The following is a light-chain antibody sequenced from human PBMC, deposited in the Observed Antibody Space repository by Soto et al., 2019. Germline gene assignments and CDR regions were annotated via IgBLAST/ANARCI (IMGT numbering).Light chain of an antibody. J-gene: IGKJ4*01. V-gene: IGKV3-20*01. CDR1: QSVSSNY. CDR2: GAS. CDR3: QQYGSSPLT. Sequence: EIVLTQSPGTLSLSPGERATLSCRASQSVSSNYLAWYQQKPGQAPRLLINGASSRATGIPDRFSGSGSGTDFTLTISRLEPEDFAVYYCQQYGSSPLTLGGGTKVDIK.